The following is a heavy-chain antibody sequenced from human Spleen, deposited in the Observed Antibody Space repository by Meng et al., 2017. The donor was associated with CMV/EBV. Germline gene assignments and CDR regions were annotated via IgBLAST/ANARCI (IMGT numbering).Heavy chain of an antibody. CDR2: ISYDGSNT. V-gene: IGHV3-30*04. D-gene: IGHD6-13*01. Sequence: GGSLRLSCAASGFTFSSYAMHWVRQAPGKGLEWVAVISYDGSNTYYADSVKGRFTISRDNSKNTLYLQMNSLRAEDTAVYYCARDEGIAAAGTPFGNAFDIWGQGTLVTVSS. J-gene: IGHJ3*02. CDR1: GFTFSSYA. CDR3: ARDEGIAAAGTPFGNAFDI.